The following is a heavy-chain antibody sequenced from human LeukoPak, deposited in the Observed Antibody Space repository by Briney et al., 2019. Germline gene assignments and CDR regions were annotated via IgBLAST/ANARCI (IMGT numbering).Heavy chain of an antibody. CDR1: GGTFSSYA. J-gene: IGHJ6*02. Sequence: GSPVKVSCKASGGTFSSYAISWVRQAPGQGLEWMGGIIPIFGTANYAQKFQGRVTITADESTSTAYMELSSLRSEDTAVYYCARKLSSSSASVGMDVWGQGTTVTVSS. CDR3: ARKLSSSSASVGMDV. CDR2: IIPIFGTA. D-gene: IGHD6-6*01. V-gene: IGHV1-69*01.